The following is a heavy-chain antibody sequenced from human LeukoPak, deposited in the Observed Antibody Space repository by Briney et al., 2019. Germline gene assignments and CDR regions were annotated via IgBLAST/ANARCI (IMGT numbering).Heavy chain of an antibody. D-gene: IGHD2-2*01. CDR1: GGSISSYY. CDR2: IYTSGST. Sequence: PSETLSLTCTVSGGSISSYYWSWLRQPAGKGLEWIGRIYTSGSTNYNPSLKSRVTMSVDTSKNQFSLKLSSVTAADTAVYYCARDGCSSSSCYGSAFDIWGQGTMVTVSS. CDR3: ARDGCSSSSCYGSAFDI. J-gene: IGHJ3*02. V-gene: IGHV4-4*07.